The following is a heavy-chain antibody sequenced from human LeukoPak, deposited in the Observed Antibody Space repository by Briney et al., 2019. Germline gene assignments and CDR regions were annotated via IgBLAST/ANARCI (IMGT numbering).Heavy chain of an antibody. CDR1: GFSFRSYW. J-gene: IGHJ4*02. D-gene: IGHD3-16*01. V-gene: IGHV3-7*01. CDR2: INQGGSEK. Sequence: GGSLRLSCAASGFSFRSYWMSWVRQAPGKGLEWVANINQGGSEKYYVDSVKGRFTISRDNAKKSLYLQMNSLRAEDTAVYYCASDGGPFESWGQGTLVTVSS. CDR3: ASDGGPFES.